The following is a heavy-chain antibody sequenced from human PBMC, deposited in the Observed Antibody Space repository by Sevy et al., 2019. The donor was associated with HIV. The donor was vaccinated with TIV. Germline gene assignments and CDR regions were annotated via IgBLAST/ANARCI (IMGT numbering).Heavy chain of an antibody. D-gene: IGHD3-10*01. J-gene: IGHJ3*02. CDR1: GGSFSGYY. Sequence: SETLSLTCAVYGGSFSGYYWSWIHQPPGKGLEWIGEINHSGSTNYNPSLKSRVTISVDTSKNQFSLKLSSVTAADTAVYYCARGRDVLLWFGELSHAAFDIWGQGTMVTVSS. V-gene: IGHV4-34*01. CDR3: ARGRDVLLWFGELSHAAFDI. CDR2: INHSGST.